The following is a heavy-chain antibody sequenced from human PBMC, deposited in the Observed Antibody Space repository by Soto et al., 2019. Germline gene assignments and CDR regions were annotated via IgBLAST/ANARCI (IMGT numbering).Heavy chain of an antibody. Sequence: VSCKASGGTFSSYTISWVRQAPGQGLEWMGRIIPILGIANYAQKFQGRVTITADKSTSTAYMELSSLRSEDTAVYYCARGSGSRILIYWGQGTLVTVSS. V-gene: IGHV1-69*02. J-gene: IGHJ4*02. CDR3: ARGSGSRILIY. D-gene: IGHD3-10*01. CDR2: IIPILGIA. CDR1: GGTFSSYT.